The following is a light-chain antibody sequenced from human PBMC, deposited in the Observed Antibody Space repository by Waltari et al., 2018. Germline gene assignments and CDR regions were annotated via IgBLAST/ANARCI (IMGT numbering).Light chain of an antibody. Sequence: EIVLTQSPGTLTLSPGERATLSCRASQSVSSYYLAWYQERPGQAPRLLIYGASSRATGIPDRFSGSGSGTDFTLTISRLEPEDFAVYYCQQHGGSPLTFGGGTKVEIK. V-gene: IGKV3-20*01. CDR1: QSVSSYY. J-gene: IGKJ4*01. CDR2: GAS. CDR3: QQHGGSPLT.